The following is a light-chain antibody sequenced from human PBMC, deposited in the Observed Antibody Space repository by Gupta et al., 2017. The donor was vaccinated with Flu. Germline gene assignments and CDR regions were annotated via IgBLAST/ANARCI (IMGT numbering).Light chain of an antibody. CDR2: EVS. CDR1: SSDVGGYNY. J-gene: IGLJ1*01. CDR3: SSYSNSSTLFV. Sequence: QPALTQPASVSGSLGHPLTISCPGTSSDVGGYNYVSWYQQQPGMAPKPLIYEVSNRPSGVPNRFSGSKSGNAASLTISGLQAEDESDYYYSSYSNSSTLFVFGTGTKVTVL. V-gene: IGLV2-14*01.